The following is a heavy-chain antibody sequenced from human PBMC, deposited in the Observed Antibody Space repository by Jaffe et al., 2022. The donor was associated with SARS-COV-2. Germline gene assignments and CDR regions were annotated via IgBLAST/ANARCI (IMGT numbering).Heavy chain of an antibody. J-gene: IGHJ4*01. CDR2: VSLSGVST. CDR1: GFSFNNYA. CDR3: GDYDYYGTSGPH. D-gene: IGHD3-22*01. V-gene: IGHV3-23*01. Sequence: EVQLLESGGGVVQPGGSLRLSCVASGFSFNNYAMSWVRQAPGKGLEWVSAVSLSGVSTYYAASVKGRFTISRDNSGDTLYLQMDSLRVEDTAVYYCGDYDYYGTSGPHWGHGTLVTVSS.